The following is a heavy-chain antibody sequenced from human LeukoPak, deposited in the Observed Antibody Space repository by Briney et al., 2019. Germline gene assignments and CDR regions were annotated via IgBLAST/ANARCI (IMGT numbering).Heavy chain of an antibody. J-gene: IGHJ4*02. Sequence: GGSLRLSCAASGFTFSSYAMHWVRQAPGKGLEYVSAISSNGGSTYYANSVKGRFTISRDNSKNTLYVQMNSLRAEDTAVYYCAKGPLIEVAGTTWDYWGQGTLVTVSS. CDR3: AKGPLIEVAGTTWDY. V-gene: IGHV3-64*01. CDR2: ISSNGGST. D-gene: IGHD6-19*01. CDR1: GFTFSSYA.